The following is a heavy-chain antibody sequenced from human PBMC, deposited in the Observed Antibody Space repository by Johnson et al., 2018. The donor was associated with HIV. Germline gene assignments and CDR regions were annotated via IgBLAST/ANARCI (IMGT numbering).Heavy chain of an antibody. CDR2: ISWNSGSI. Sequence: VQLVESGGGSVQPGRSLRLSCAASGFTFDDYAMHWVRQAPGKGLEWVSGISWNSGSIGYADSVKGRFTISRDNAKNSLYLQMYSLRAEDTALYYCAKDEGGSYSQDAFDIWGQGTMVTVSS. CDR1: GFTFDDYA. CDR3: AKDEGGSYSQDAFDI. D-gene: IGHD1-26*01. V-gene: IGHV3-9*01. J-gene: IGHJ3*02.